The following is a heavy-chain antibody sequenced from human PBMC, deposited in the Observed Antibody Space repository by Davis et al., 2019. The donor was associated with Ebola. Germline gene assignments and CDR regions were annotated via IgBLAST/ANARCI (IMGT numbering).Heavy chain of an antibody. D-gene: IGHD2-15*01. V-gene: IGHV4-34*01. CDR2: INHRGST. CDR1: GGSFSDYY. Sequence: MPSETLSLTCAVYGGSFSDYYWTWIRQPPGKGKGLEWIGEINHRGSTNYNPSLKSRVTISVDTSKNQFSLKLSSVTAADTAVYYCARGPCSGASCYLDYWGQGTLVTVSS. CDR3: ARGPCSGASCYLDY. J-gene: IGHJ4*02.